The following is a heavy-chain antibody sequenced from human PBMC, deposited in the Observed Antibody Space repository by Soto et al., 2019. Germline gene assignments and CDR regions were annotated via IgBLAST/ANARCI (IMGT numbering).Heavy chain of an antibody. Sequence: ASVKVSCKASGYTFTNYGISWVRQAPVQGLEWMGWISAYNGNTKYAQKFQGRVTMTTDTSTSTAYMELRSLRSDDTAVYYCARGVGSGSYYNQYSWFDPWGQGTLVTVSS. V-gene: IGHV1-18*01. CDR3: ARGVGSGSYYNQYSWFDP. CDR1: GYTFTNYG. D-gene: IGHD3-10*01. J-gene: IGHJ5*02. CDR2: ISAYNGNT.